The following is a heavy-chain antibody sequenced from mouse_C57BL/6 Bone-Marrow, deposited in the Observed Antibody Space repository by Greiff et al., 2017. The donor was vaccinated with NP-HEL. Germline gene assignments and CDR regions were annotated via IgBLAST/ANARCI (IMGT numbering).Heavy chain of an antibody. V-gene: IGHV7-3*01. CDR2: IRNKANGYTT. D-gene: IGHD2-4*01. Sequence: EVQRVESGGGLVQPGGSLSLSCAASGFTFTDYYMSWVRQPPGKALEWLGFIRNKANGYTTEYSASVKGRFTISRDNSQSILYLQMNALRAEDSATYYCARDDYDVGWYFDVWGTGTTVTVSS. J-gene: IGHJ1*03. CDR1: GFTFTDYY. CDR3: ARDDYDVGWYFDV.